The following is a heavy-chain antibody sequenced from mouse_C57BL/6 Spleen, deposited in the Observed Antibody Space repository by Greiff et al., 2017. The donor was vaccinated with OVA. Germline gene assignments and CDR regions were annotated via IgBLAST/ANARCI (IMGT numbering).Heavy chain of an antibody. Sequence: QVQLQQPGAELVKPGASVKISCKASGYAFSSYWMNWVKQRPGKGLEWIGQIYPGDGDTNYNGKFKGKATLTADKSSSTAYMQLSSLTSDDSAVYFCARFITTVVADYYAMDYWGQGTSVTVSS. CDR1: GYAFSSYW. V-gene: IGHV1-80*01. D-gene: IGHD1-1*01. J-gene: IGHJ4*01. CDR3: ARFITTVVADYYAMDY. CDR2: IYPGDGDT.